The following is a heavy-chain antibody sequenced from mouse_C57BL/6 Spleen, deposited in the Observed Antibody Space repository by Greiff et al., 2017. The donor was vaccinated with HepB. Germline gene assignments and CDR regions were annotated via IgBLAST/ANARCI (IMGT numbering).Heavy chain of an antibody. CDR1: GYAFSSSW. D-gene: IGHD2-3*01. V-gene: IGHV1-82*01. J-gene: IGHJ4*01. Sequence: VQLQQSGPELVKPGASVKISCKASGYAFSSSWMNWVKQRPGKGLEWIGRIYPGDGDTNYNGKFKGKATLTADKSSSTAYMQLSSLTSEDSAVYFCARGRLLRNYYAMDYWGQGTSVTVSS. CDR2: IYPGDGDT. CDR3: ARGRLLRNYYAMDY.